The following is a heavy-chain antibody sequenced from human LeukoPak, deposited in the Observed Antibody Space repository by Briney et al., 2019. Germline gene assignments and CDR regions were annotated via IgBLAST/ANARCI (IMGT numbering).Heavy chain of an antibody. D-gene: IGHD4-23*01. CDR1: GATLSRDE. V-gene: IGHV3-48*03. CDR3: ARDSGTMVVTRDAFDI. CDR2: ISSTGSTI. J-gene: IGHJ3*02. Sequence: GPVTQSCAPGGATLSRDERNWRSQTQGKGVEGGSYISSTGSTIYYADSVKGRFTISRDNPKNSLYLQMNSLRAEDTAVYYCARDSGTMVVTRDAFDIWGQGTMVTVSS.